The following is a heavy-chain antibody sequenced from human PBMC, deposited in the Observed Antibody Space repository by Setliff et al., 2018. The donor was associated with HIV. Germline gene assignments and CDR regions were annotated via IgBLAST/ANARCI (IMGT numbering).Heavy chain of an antibody. Sequence: PSETLSLTCGVSGYSISSDYCWGWIRQPPGKGLEWIGSIYHSGITYYNSSLKSRVTISVDTSKNQFSLNLTSVTAADTAVYYCARLGYSGSLVGAFDIWGQGTMVTVSS. CDR3: ARLGYSGSLVGAFDI. J-gene: IGHJ3*02. CDR1: GYSISSDYC. V-gene: IGHV4-38-2*01. D-gene: IGHD1-26*01. CDR2: IYHSGIT.